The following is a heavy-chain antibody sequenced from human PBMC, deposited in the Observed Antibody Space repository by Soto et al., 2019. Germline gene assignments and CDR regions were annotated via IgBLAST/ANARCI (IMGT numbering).Heavy chain of an antibody. CDR2: IYYSGST. D-gene: IGHD6-13*01. CDR1: GGSISSSSYY. CDR3: ARSPSGYSSSWYQNWFDP. V-gene: IGHV4-39*01. Sequence: SETLSLTCTVSGGSISSSSYYWGWTRQPPGKGLEWIGSIYYSGSTYYNPSLKSRVTISVDTSKNQFSLKLSSVTAADTAVYYCARSPSGYSSSWYQNWFDPWGQGTLVT. J-gene: IGHJ5*02.